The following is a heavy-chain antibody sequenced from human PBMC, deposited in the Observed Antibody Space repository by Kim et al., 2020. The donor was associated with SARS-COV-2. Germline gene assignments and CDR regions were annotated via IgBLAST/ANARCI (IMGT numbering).Heavy chain of an antibody. J-gene: IGHJ4*02. Sequence: GGSLRLSCAASGFSFSNFPMSWVRQAPGKGLEWVSGISASGGHTYYTASVRGRLTVSRDNSENTLFLQMSSLGVDDTAVYYCAKEMEVGRSTMDYWGQGVGVSVSS. CDR2: ISASGGHT. D-gene: IGHD3-10*01. V-gene: IGHV3-23*01. CDR1: GFSFSNFP. CDR3: AKEMEVGRSTMDY.